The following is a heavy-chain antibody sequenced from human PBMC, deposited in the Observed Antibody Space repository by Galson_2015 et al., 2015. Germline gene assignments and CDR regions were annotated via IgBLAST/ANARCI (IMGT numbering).Heavy chain of an antibody. Sequence: SLRLSCAASGFTFSSYGMHWVRQAPGKGLEWVAVISYDGSNKYYADSVKGRFTISRDNSKNTLYLQMNSLRAEDTAVYYCAKDFRGGAAAGTQASGMDVWGQGTTVTVSS. CDR3: AKDFRGGAAAGTQASGMDV. D-gene: IGHD6-13*01. J-gene: IGHJ6*02. V-gene: IGHV3-30*18. CDR2: ISYDGSNK. CDR1: GFTFSSYG.